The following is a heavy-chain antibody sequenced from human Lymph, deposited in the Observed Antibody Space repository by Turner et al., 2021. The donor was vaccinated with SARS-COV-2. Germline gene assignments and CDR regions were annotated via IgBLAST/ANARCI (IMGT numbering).Heavy chain of an antibody. J-gene: IGHJ6*02. CDR2: FNRIGSI. CDR3: ARHQVSTIGYDHGMNV. V-gene: IGHV4-59*08. Sequence: QVQLQECDPGLVTSSDTLSLTSTVSGVSVSIPSWSWFRQSQGRGLEWIGYFNRIGSIDYNPTLRSRVTISVDTSKNQLSLNLITMTAADTAVYYCARHQVSTIGYDHGMNVWGQGTAVIVSS. CDR1: GVSVSIPS. D-gene: IGHD1-1*01.